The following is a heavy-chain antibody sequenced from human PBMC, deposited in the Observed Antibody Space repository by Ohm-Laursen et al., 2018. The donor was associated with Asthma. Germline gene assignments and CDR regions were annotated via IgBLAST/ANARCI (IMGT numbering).Heavy chain of an antibody. CDR2: IIPIFGTA. D-gene: IGHD5-12*01. CDR3: ARDRRGIDIVATRKHYYYYGMDV. V-gene: IGHV1-69*01. Sequence: GSSVKVSCKASGGTFSSYAISWVRQAPGQGLEWMGGIIPIFGTANYAQKFQGRVTITADESTSTAYMELSSLRSEDTAVYYCARDRRGIDIVATRKHYYYYGMDVWGQGTTVTVSS. J-gene: IGHJ6*02. CDR1: GGTFSSYA.